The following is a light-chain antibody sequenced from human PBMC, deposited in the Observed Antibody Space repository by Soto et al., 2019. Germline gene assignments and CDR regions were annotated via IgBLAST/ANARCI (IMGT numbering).Light chain of an antibody. CDR2: KAS. CDR3: QQYNSYSSIT. J-gene: IGKJ5*01. Sequence: DVQMTQSPSTLSASVGDRVTSTCRASQSISAWLAWYQQKPGKAPNLLIYKASTLESGVPSRFSGSGSGTEFTLTISSLQPDDFATYYCQQYNSYSSITFGQGTRLEIK. V-gene: IGKV1-5*03. CDR1: QSISAW.